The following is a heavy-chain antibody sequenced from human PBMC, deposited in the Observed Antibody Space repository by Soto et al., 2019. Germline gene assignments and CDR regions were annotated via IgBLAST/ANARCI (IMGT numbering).Heavy chain of an antibody. CDR3: TTDPHYVNELLWFGELPKIPYYYYGMDV. CDR2: IKSKTDGGTT. D-gene: IGHD3-10*01. Sequence: TGGSLRLSCAASGFTFSNAWMSWVRQAPGKGLEWVGRIKSKTDGGTTDYAAPVKGRFTISRDDSKNTLYLQMNSLKTEDTAVYYCTTDPHYVNELLWFGELPKIPYYYYGMDVWGQGTTVTVSS. V-gene: IGHV3-15*01. J-gene: IGHJ6*02. CDR1: GFTFSNAW.